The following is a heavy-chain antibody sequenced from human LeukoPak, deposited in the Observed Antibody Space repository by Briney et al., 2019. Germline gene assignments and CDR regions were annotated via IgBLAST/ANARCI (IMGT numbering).Heavy chain of an antibody. CDR3: ARATAGDAFDI. CDR2: IKQDGSEI. V-gene: IGHV3-7*03. J-gene: IGHJ3*02. Sequence: GGSLRLSCAASGFTFSSYWMSWVRQAPGKGLEWVANIKQDGSEIYYVDSVKGRFTISRDNAKNSLYLQMNSLRAEDTAVYYCARATAGDAFDIRGQGTMVTVSS. CDR1: GFTFSSYW. D-gene: IGHD6-13*01.